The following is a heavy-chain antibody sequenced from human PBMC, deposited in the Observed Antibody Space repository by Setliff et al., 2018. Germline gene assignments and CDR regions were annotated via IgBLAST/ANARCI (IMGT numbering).Heavy chain of an antibody. J-gene: IGHJ4*02. CDR2: VSNGGGAV. Sequence: LRLSCVASGFTFSDYEFNWVRQVPGKGLEWISYVSNGGGAVNYADSVKGRFIISRDNAKNSLHLQMHNLRAEDTAVYYCARDQGSFGYRAFDLWGQGTLVTVSS. CDR1: GFTFSDYE. V-gene: IGHV3-48*03. CDR3: ARDQGSFGYRAFDL. D-gene: IGHD5-18*01.